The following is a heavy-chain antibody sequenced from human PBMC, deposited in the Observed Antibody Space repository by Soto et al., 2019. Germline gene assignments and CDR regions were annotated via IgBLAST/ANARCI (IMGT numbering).Heavy chain of an antibody. CDR2: ISSSGSTI. J-gene: IGHJ4*02. V-gene: IGHV3-11*01. CDR3: ARDIGYCTNGVCKNWDYFDY. Sequence: PGGSLRLSCAASGFTFSYYYMSWIRQAPGKGLEWVSYISSSGSTIYYADSVKGRFTISRDNAKNSLYLQMNSLRAEDTAVYYCARDIGYCTNGVCKNWDYFDYWGQGTLVTVSS. CDR1: GFTFSYYY. D-gene: IGHD2-8*01.